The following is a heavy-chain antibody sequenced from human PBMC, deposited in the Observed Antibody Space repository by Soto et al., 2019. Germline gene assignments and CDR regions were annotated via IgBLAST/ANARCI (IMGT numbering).Heavy chain of an antibody. CDR2: ISYDANVQ. J-gene: IGHJ4*02. V-gene: IGHV3-30*18. D-gene: IGHD6-19*01. CDR1: GFTFRDYA. Sequence: QMPLVESGGGVVQPGKSLKLSCAASGFTFRDYAMHWVRQAPGKGPEWLAFISYDANVQYYADSVRGRFTISRDNSKNTLYLEMNSLTVEDTAVYYCAKGLAVTGSGDDYWGQGTLVTVSS. CDR3: AKGLAVTGSGDDY.